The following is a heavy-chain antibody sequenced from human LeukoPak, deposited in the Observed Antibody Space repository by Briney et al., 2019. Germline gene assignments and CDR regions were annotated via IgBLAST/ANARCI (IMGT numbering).Heavy chain of an antibody. CDR1: GVSFSTYN. Sequence: PWETLSLTCDVSGVSFSTYNWSWIRQSPEKGLEWIGEVNHSGYTNYNPSLKGRVTISVDTSKNQFSLKLNSVTAADTAVYYCARGLGIISGYYYDSPHYYFDYWGQGTLVT. V-gene: IGHV4-34*01. D-gene: IGHD3-22*01. CDR3: ARGLGIISGYYYDSPHYYFDY. J-gene: IGHJ4*02. CDR2: VNHSGYT.